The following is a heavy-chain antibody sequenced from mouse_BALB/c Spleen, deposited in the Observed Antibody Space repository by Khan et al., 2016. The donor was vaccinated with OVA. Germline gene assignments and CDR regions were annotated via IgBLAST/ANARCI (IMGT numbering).Heavy chain of an antibody. CDR2: IDPFNGDT. V-gene: IGHV1S135*01. Sequence: MQLEESGAELMKPGASVKISCKASGYTFTNYYIHWVMQSHGTSLEWIGYIDPFNGDTTYNQKFKGKATMTVDKSSSTAYIHLSNLTSEDSAVYYCTRQGCVGRFTEWGQGTLVTVSA. CDR3: TRQGCVGRFTE. CDR1: GYTFTNYY. D-gene: IGHD1-1*01. J-gene: IGHJ3*01.